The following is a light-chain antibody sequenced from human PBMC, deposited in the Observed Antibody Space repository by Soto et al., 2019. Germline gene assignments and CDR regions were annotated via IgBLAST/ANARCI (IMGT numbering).Light chain of an antibody. V-gene: IGKV3-20*01. Sequence: EIVLTQSPGTLSLSPGERATLSCTASQSVSCSYLAWYQQKPGQAPRLLIYGASSRATGIPDRFSGSGSGTDFTLTISRLEPEDFAVYYCQQYGSSPITFGQGTKVEIK. CDR1: QSVSCSY. CDR2: GAS. J-gene: IGKJ1*01. CDR3: QQYGSSPIT.